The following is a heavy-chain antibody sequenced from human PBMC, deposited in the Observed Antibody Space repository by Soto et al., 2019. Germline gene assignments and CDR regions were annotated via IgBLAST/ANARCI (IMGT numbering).Heavy chain of an antibody. Sequence: EVQLVESGGGLVQPGGSLRLSCAASGFTFSSYWMSWVRQAPGKGLEWVANIKQDGSEKYYVDSVKGRFTISRDNAKKSLDLQMNSLRAEDPAVYYCARTTVTTEAFDYWGQGTLVTVSS. CDR3: ARTTVTTEAFDY. CDR1: GFTFSSYW. V-gene: IGHV3-7*03. CDR2: IKQDGSEK. J-gene: IGHJ4*02. D-gene: IGHD4-17*01.